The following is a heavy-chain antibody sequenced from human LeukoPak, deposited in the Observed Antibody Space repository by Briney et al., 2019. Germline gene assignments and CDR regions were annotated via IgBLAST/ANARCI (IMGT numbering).Heavy chain of an antibody. Sequence: GGSLRLSCAASGFTFSSYSMNWVRQAPGKGLVWVSSITSRGSYIYYADSVKGRFTISRDNAKNSLYLQMNSLRAEDTAVYYCARYRFVVGATDSFDMWGQGTTVTVSS. CDR3: ARYRFVVGATDSFDM. D-gene: IGHD1-26*01. CDR2: ITSRGSYI. CDR1: GFTFSSYS. V-gene: IGHV3-21*01. J-gene: IGHJ3*02.